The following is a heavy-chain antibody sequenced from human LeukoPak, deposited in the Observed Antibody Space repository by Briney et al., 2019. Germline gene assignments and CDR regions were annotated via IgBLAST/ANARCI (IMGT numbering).Heavy chain of an antibody. J-gene: IGHJ5*02. CDR1: GYTFTDYY. D-gene: IGHD3-3*01. CDR2: INPNSGGT. CDR3: ASRINIGTNPYYDFWSGYQGSMWFDP. V-gene: IGHV1-2*02. Sequence: ASVKVSCKASGYTFTDYYIHWVRQAPGQGLEWMGWINPNSGGTNYAQRFQGRITMTRDTSISTAYMELSRLRSEDTAVYYCASRINIGTNPYYDFWSGYQGSMWFDPWGQGTLVTVSS.